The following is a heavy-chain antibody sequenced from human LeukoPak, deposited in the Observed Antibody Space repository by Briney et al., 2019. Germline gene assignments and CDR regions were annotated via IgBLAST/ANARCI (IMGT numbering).Heavy chain of an antibody. CDR2: IIPIFGTA. CDR1: GGTFSSYA. D-gene: IGHD3-16*01. CDR3: ARGYYYDYVWGSYSY. V-gene: IGHV1-69*13. Sequence: ASVKVSCKASGGTFSSYAISWVRQAPGQGLEWMGGIIPIFGTANYAQKFQGRVTITADESTSTAYMELSSLRSEDTAVYYCARGYYYDYVWGSYSYWGQGTLVTVSS. J-gene: IGHJ4*02.